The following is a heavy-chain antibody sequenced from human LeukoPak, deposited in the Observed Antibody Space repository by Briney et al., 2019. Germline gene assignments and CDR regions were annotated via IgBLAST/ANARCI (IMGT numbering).Heavy chain of an antibody. J-gene: IGHJ4*02. CDR2: IIPIFGTA. D-gene: IGHD4-23*01. Sequence: ASVKVSCKASGGTFSSYAISWVRQAPGQGLEWMGGIIPIFGTANYAQKFQGRVTITADESTSTAYMELSSLRSEDTAVYYCARDWVNYGGNSGAFDYWGQGTLVTVSS. CDR3: ARDWVNYGGNSGAFDY. CDR1: GGTFSSYA. V-gene: IGHV1-69*13.